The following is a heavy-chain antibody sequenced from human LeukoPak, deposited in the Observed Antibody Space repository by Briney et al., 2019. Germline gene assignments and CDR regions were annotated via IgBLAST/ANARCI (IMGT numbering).Heavy chain of an antibody. D-gene: IGHD6-19*01. CDR1: GGSISSSSYY. CDR2: IYYSGST. J-gene: IGHJ4*02. Sequence: PSETLSLTCTVSGGSISSSSYYWGWIRQPPGKGLEWIGSIYYSGSTYYNPSLKSRVTISVDASKNQFSPKLSSVTAADTAVYYCARHQSSGWYYFDYWGQGTLVTVSS. V-gene: IGHV4-39*01. CDR3: ARHQSSGWYYFDY.